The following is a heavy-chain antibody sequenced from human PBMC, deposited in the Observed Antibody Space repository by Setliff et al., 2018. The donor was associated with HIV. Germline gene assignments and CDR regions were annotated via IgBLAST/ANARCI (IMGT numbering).Heavy chain of an antibody. D-gene: IGHD3-3*01. V-gene: IGHV1-69*10. Sequence: SVKVSCKASGGRFRTYAISWVRQAPGQGLEWMGGIIPMLGTANYARDFQGKVTITADKSTSTAYMELTSLKFEDTAVYYCAKGWLPTDYDSWSGQNASNWFDPWGQGTLVTVSS. CDR1: GGRFRTYA. CDR3: AKGWLPTDYDSWSGQNASNWFDP. CDR2: IIPMLGTA. J-gene: IGHJ5*02.